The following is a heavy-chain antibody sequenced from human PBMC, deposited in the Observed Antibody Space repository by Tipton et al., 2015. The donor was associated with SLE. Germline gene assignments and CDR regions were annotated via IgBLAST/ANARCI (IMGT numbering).Heavy chain of an antibody. CDR3: ARDRAPRQRRLQPSDY. CDR2: IHSTGST. V-gene: IGHV4-61*02. CDR1: GASIYSGSYF. J-gene: IGHJ4*02. D-gene: IGHD5-24*01. Sequence: TLSLTCTVSGASIYSGSYFWSWIRQPAGEGLEWIGRIHSTGSTNYNSSLESRVSMSIDTSKNLFSLKLTSVTAADTAVYYCARDRAPRQRRLQPSDYWGQGTLVTVSS.